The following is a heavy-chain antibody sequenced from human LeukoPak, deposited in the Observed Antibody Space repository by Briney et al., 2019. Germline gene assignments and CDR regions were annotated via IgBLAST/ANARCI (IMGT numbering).Heavy chain of an antibody. CDR3: ARGSGLAHINWNWFDP. D-gene: IGHD2-21*01. CDR1: GYTLTDYF. V-gene: IGHV1-2*02. CDR2: IKSNSGGT. Sequence: EASVKVSCKASGYTLTDYFMHWVRQAPGQGLEWMGCIKSNSGGTNYAQKFQGRVTMTRDTTINTAYMELSSLRSDDTAVYYCARGSGLAHINWNWFDPWGQGTLVTVSS. J-gene: IGHJ5*02.